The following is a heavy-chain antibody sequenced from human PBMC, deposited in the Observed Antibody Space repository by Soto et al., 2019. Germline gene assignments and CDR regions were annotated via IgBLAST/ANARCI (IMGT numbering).Heavy chain of an antibody. CDR2: IYYSGST. CDR3: ARESGGYDSSTRYGLDV. Sequence: TSETLSLTCSVSGGSISSVGHYWTWIRQQPGKGLEWIGYIYYSGSTDYNPSLKSRVTISVDRSKNQFSLNLSSVTAADTAIYYCARESGGYDSSTRYGLDVWGQGTTVTVSS. V-gene: IGHV4-31*03. CDR1: GGSISSVGHY. J-gene: IGHJ6*02. D-gene: IGHD6-25*01.